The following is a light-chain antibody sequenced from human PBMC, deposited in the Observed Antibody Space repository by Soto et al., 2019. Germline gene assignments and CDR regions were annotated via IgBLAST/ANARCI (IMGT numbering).Light chain of an antibody. V-gene: IGLV3-21*02. J-gene: IGLJ3*02. CDR2: ADS. CDR1: IIGSKS. CDR3: HVWDFVTE. Sequence: SYELTQPPSVAVAPGQAATITCGGYIIGSKSVHWYQQKPGQAPLLVIYADSDRPSGIPERFSGSNSGNTATLSISTVEAGDEAVYYCHVWDFVTEFGGGTQLTVL.